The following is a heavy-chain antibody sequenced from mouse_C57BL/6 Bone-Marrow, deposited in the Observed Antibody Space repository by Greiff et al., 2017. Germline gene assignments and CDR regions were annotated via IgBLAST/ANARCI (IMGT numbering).Heavy chain of an antibody. CDR2: IHPSDSAT. Sequence: QVQLQQPGAELVKPGASVKVSCKASGYTFTSYWMHWVKQRPGQGLEWIGRIHPSDSATNYNQKFKGQATLTVDKSSSTAYMQLSSLTSEAAAVXYCAICLLLDVWGTGTTVTVSA. D-gene: IGHD1-1*01. CDR1: GYTFTSYW. V-gene: IGHV1-74*01. J-gene: IGHJ1*03. CDR3: AICLLLDV.